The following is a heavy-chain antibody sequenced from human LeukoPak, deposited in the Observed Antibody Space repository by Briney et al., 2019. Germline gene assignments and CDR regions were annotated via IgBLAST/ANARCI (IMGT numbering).Heavy chain of an antibody. CDR1: GFIFSSYG. CDR2: TWYDGSNK. Sequence: GGSLRLSCGTSGFIFSSYGMHWVRQAPGKGLEWAAVTWYDGSNKYYADSVRGRFTISRDNSKNTVYLQMNSLRAEDTAVYYCAKSTTMLIDYWGQGTLVTVSS. D-gene: IGHD4-11*01. CDR3: AKSTTMLIDY. J-gene: IGHJ4*02. V-gene: IGHV3-33*06.